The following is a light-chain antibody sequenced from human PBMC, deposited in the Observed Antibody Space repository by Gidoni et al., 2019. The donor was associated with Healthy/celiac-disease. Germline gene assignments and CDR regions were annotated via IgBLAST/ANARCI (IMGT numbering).Light chain of an antibody. J-gene: IGKJ2*01. CDR1: QSVSSSY. Sequence: EIGLTQSPGTLSLSPGEIATLACRASQSVSSSYLAWYQQKPGQAPRLLIYGASSRATGIPDRFSGSGSGTDFTLTISRLEPEDFAVYYCQQYGSSPPYTFGQXTKLEIK. V-gene: IGKV3-20*01. CDR2: GAS. CDR3: QQYGSSPPYT.